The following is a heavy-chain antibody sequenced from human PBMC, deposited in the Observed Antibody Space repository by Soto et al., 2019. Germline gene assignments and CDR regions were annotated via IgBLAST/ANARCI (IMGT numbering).Heavy chain of an antibody. CDR3: ARDRVESGYPEYFQH. D-gene: IGHD3-22*01. Sequence: EVQLVESGGGLIQPGGSLRLSCAASGFTVSSNYMSWVRQAPGKGLEWVSVIYSGGSTYYADSVKGRITISRDNSKNTLYLQMNSLRAADTAVYYCARDRVESGYPEYFQHWGQGTLVTVSS. CDR1: GFTVSSNY. CDR2: IYSGGST. J-gene: IGHJ1*01. V-gene: IGHV3-53*01.